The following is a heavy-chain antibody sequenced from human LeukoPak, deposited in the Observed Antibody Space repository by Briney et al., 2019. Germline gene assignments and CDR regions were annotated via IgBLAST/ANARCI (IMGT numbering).Heavy chain of an antibody. D-gene: IGHD5-12*01. CDR3: VRHDGRGGATMGALDS. V-gene: IGHV4-39*01. CDR1: GGSIRSSYY. Sequence: SETLSLTCSVAGGSIRSSYYWGWIRQPPGKGLEWIGNIHYSGTTYYNPSLEGRVTISVDTSKNQFSLKLNSVTAADTAVYYCVRHDGRGGATMGALDSWGQGSLVTVSS. J-gene: IGHJ4*02. CDR2: IHYSGTT.